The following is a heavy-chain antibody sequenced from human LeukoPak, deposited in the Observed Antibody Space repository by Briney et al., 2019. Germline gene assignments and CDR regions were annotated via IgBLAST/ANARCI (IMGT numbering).Heavy chain of an antibody. V-gene: IGHV5-51*01. CDR2: IYPGDSER. Sequence: GESLKISCKGSGYSFSSYWIGWVRQMPGKGLEWVGIIYPGDSERRYSPSFQGQVTRSADKSISIAYLQWNSLKASDTAMYDCAGRVYSSSSPFDYWGQGTLVTVSS. CDR1: GYSFSSYW. CDR3: AGRVYSSSSPFDY. J-gene: IGHJ4*02. D-gene: IGHD6-6*01.